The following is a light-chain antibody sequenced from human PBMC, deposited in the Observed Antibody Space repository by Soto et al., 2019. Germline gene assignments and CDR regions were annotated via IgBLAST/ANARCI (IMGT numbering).Light chain of an antibody. Sequence: EIVLTQSPGTLSLSPGERATLSCRASQSVSSSYLAWYQQKPGQAPRLLIYGASSRATGIPVRFSGSGSGTDFTLTISRLEPEDFGVYYCQQYGSSLVTFGQGTKLEIK. CDR2: GAS. CDR1: QSVSSSY. J-gene: IGKJ2*01. CDR3: QQYGSSLVT. V-gene: IGKV3-20*01.